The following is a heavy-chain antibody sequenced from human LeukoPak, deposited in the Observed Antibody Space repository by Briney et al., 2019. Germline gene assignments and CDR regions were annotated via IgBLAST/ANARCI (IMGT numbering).Heavy chain of an antibody. CDR1: GYTFTGYY. V-gene: IGHV1-2*02. CDR3: AREKPQDYGGNSGSSYYYYHMDV. J-gene: IGHJ6*03. D-gene: IGHD4-23*01. CDR2: INPNSGGT. Sequence: ASVKVSCKASGYTFTGYYMHWVRQAPGQGLEWMGWINPNSGGTNYAQKFQGRVTMTRDTSISTAYMELSRLRSDDTAVYYCAREKPQDYGGNSGSSYYYYHMDVWGKGTTVTVSS.